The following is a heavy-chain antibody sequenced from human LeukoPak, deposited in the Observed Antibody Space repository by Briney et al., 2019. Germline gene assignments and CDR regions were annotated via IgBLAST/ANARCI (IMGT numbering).Heavy chain of an antibody. CDR1: GFIFRSYS. Sequence: GGSLRLSCAASGFIFRSYSMNWVRQAPGKGLEWVSYISSSSSTIYYTDSVKGRFTISRDNAKNSLYLQMNSRRAEGTAVYYCARAVEWGSYRYFDYWGQGTLVTVSS. D-gene: IGHD1-26*01. J-gene: IGHJ4*02. CDR2: ISSSSSTI. V-gene: IGHV3-48*01. CDR3: ARAVEWGSYRYFDY.